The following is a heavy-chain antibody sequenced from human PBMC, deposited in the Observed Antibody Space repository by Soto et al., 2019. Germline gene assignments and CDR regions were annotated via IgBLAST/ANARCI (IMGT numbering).Heavy chain of an antibody. V-gene: IGHV4-59*12. CDR1: GGSISSYY. D-gene: IGHD6-19*01. CDR2: MYNSGST. Sequence: PSETLSLTCTVSGGSISSYYWTWIRQPPGKGLEWIGFMYNSGSTYYNPSLKSRVTISVDRSKNQFSLKLSSVTAADTAVYYCARAGGLGAVAVDYWGQGTLVTVSS. CDR3: ARAGGLGAVAVDY. J-gene: IGHJ4*02.